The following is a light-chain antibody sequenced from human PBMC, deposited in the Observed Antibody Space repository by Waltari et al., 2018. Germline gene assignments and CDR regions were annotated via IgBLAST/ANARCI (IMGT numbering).Light chain of an antibody. CDR2: DAS. CDR3: QQRSNWPRT. CDR1: QSVSGY. Sequence: EIVLTQSPATLSLSPGERATLSCRASQSVSGYLAWYQQKPGQAHRLLIYDASNRATGIPARFSGSGSGTDFTLIISSLEHEDFAVYYCQQRSNWPRTFGQGTKVEIK. V-gene: IGKV3-11*01. J-gene: IGKJ1*01.